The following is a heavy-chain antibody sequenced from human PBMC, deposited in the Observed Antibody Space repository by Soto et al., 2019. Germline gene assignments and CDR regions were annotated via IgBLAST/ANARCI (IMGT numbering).Heavy chain of an antibody. D-gene: IGHD2-8*02. Sequence: GGSLRLSCAASGFTFSSYSMNWVRQAPGKGLEWVSSISSSSSYIYYADSVKGRFTISRDNAKNSLYLQMNSLRAEDTAVYYCARDLVVDPGETGDYWGQGTLVTVSS. CDR3: ARDLVVDPGETGDY. CDR1: GFTFSSYS. CDR2: ISSSSSYI. V-gene: IGHV3-21*01. J-gene: IGHJ4*02.